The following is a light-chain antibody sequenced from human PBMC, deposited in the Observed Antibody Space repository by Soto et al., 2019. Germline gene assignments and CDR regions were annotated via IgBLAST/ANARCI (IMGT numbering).Light chain of an antibody. CDR1: SSDVGSYNR. CDR3: SLSNSGSPYV. Sequence: QSALTQPPSVPGSPGQSVTSSCTGTSSDVGSYNRLSWYQQPPGTAPKLIMYEVNTRPSGVPDRFSGSKSGSTASLTISGLQAEDEDDYYCSLSNSGSPYVFGTGTKVTDL. J-gene: IGLJ1*01. V-gene: IGLV2-18*01. CDR2: EVN.